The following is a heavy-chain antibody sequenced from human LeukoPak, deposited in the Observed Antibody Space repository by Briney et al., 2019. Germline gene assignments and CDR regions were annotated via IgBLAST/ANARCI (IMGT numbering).Heavy chain of an antibody. D-gene: IGHD1-20*01. V-gene: IGHV4-61*01. Sequence: PSETLSLTCIVSGGSVSSGSYYWSWIRQPPGKGLEWIGYIYYSGSTNYNPSLKSRVTISVDTSKNRFSLKLNSVTAADTAIYYCARQGAITARRTHYYAMDVWGPGTTVTVSS. CDR2: IYYSGST. CDR3: ARQGAITARRTHYYAMDV. CDR1: GGSVSSGSYY. J-gene: IGHJ6*02.